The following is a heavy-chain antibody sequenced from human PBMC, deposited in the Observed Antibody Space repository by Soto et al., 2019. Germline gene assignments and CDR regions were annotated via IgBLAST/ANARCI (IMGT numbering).Heavy chain of an antibody. CDR1: GGSISSSNW. Sequence: SETLSLTCAVSGGSISSSNWWSWVRQPPGKGLEWIGEIYHSGSTNYNPSLKSRVTISVDKSKNQFSLKLSSVTAADTAVYYCARKGYNWNQIGWFDPWGQGTLVTVSS. J-gene: IGHJ5*02. D-gene: IGHD1-20*01. CDR2: IYHSGST. V-gene: IGHV4-4*02. CDR3: ARKGYNWNQIGWFDP.